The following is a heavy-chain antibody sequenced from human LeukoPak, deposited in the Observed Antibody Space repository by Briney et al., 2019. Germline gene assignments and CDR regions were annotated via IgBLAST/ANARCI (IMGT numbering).Heavy chain of an antibody. V-gene: IGHV4-59*01. D-gene: IGHD4/OR15-4a*01. CDR2: IHYSGST. J-gene: IGHJ4*02. CDR1: GVSISTDY. Sequence: SETLSLTCTVSGVSISTDYWTWVRQPPGKRLEWIGYIHYSGSTTYNPSLQSRVTISIDTSKNQFSLRLTSVTSADTAVYYCARDAGATAYWGREPWSPSPQ. CDR3: ARDAGATAY.